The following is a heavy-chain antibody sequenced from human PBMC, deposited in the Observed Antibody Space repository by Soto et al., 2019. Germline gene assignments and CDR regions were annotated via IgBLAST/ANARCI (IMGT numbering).Heavy chain of an antibody. Sequence: GGSLRLSCAASGFTFSSYVMSWVRQAPGKGLEWVSSISSSGGSTYYADSVKGRFTISRDSSKNTLYLQLNSLRAEDTAVYFCAKDGTWIKPSFDNWGQGTLVTVSS. CDR3: AKDGTWIKPSFDN. CDR2: ISSSGGST. CDR1: GFTFSSYV. J-gene: IGHJ4*02. V-gene: IGHV3-23*01. D-gene: IGHD5-18*01.